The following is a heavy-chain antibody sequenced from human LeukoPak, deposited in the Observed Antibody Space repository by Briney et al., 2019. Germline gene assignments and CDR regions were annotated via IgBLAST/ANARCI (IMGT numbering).Heavy chain of an antibody. Sequence: SGRSLRLSCAASGFTFSSYAMHWVRQAPGKGLEWVAVISYDGSNKYYADSVRGRFTISIDNSKNTLYLQMNSLRPDDTAVYYCVREMATWDWGQGTLVTVSS. CDR3: VREMATWD. J-gene: IGHJ4*02. CDR2: ISYDGSNK. V-gene: IGHV3-30-3*01. CDR1: GFTFSSYA. D-gene: IGHD5-24*01.